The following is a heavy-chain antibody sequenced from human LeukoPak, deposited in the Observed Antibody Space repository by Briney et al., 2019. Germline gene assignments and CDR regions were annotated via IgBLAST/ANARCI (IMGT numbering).Heavy chain of an antibody. D-gene: IGHD4-23*01. V-gene: IGHV4-4*09. J-gene: IGHJ3*02. CDR3: ATFTAYTVVTPYASDI. Sequence: SETLSLTCTVSGGSISSYYWSWIRQPPGKGLEWIGYIYTSGSTNYNPSLKSRVTISVDTSKNQFSLKLSSVTAADTAVYYCATFTAYTVVTPYASDIWGQGTMVTVSS. CDR1: GGSISSYY. CDR2: IYTSGST.